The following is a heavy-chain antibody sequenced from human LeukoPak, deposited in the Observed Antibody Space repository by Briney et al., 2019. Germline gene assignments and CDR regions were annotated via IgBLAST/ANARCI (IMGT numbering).Heavy chain of an antibody. V-gene: IGHV4-34*01. CDR2: INHSGST. D-gene: IGHD6-13*01. Sequence: NPSETLSLTCAVYGGSFSGYYWSWIRQPPGKGLEWIGEINHSGSTNYNPSLKSRVTISVDTSKNQFSLKLSSVTAADTAVYYCARLGEIAPAGVGLPDYWGQGTLVTVSS. CDR1: GGSFSGYY. CDR3: ARLGEIAPAGVGLPDY. J-gene: IGHJ4*02.